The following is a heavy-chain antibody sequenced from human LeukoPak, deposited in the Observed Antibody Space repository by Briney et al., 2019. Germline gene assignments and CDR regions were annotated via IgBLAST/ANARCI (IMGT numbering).Heavy chain of an antibody. D-gene: IGHD7-27*01. CDR3: ARDRRELTGDDYYYYYTDV. Sequence: SETLSLTCAVSGGSFNNSNWWSWVRQPPGKGLEWLGEIYHSGSTSYNPSLKSRVTISVDRSKNQFSLKLSSVTAADTAVYYCARDRRELTGDDYYYYYTDVWGKGTTVTVSS. CDR1: GGSFNNSNW. CDR2: IYHSGST. V-gene: IGHV4-4*02. J-gene: IGHJ6*03.